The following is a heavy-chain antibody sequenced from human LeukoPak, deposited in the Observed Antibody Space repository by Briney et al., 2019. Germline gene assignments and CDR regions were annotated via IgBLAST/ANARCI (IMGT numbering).Heavy chain of an antibody. J-gene: IGHJ4*02. CDR1: GGSISSDYW. D-gene: IGHD3-3*01. CDR2: ISHTGSV. Sequence: PSETLSLTCAVSGGSISSDYWWTWVRQSPGKGLEWIGEISHTGSVNYNLSLESRVTISTDKSKNQFSLMLRSVAAANTAVYYCARHDDFLSPYDYWGQGVLVTVSS. V-gene: IGHV4-4*02. CDR3: ARHDDFLSPYDY.